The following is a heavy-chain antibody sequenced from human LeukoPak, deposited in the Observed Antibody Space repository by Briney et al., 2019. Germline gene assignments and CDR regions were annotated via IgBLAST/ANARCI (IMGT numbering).Heavy chain of an antibody. CDR2: IYTSGST. CDR1: GGSISSGSYY. J-gene: IGHJ5*02. V-gene: IGHV4-61*02. Sequence: SQTQSLTCTVSGGSISSGSYYWSWIRQPAGKGLEWIGRIYTSGSTNYNPSLKSRVTISVDTSKNQFSLKLSSVTAADTAVYYCGRDDYDSSGYYYESWFDPWGQGTLVTVSS. CDR3: GRDDYDSSGYYYESWFDP. D-gene: IGHD3-22*01.